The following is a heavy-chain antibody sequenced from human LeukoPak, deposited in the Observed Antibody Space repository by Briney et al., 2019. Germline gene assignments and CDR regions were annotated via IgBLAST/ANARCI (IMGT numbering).Heavy chain of an antibody. CDR1: GFTFSDYY. CDR3: ARDGADIVVVPAAYTARGSFDI. Sequence: GGSLSLSCAASGFTFSDYYMSWIRQAPGKGLEWVSYISSSGSTIYYADSVKGRFTISRDNAKNSLYLKMNSLRAEDTAVYYCARDGADIVVVPAAYTARGSFDIWGQGTMVTVSS. CDR2: ISSSGSTI. J-gene: IGHJ3*02. D-gene: IGHD2-2*01. V-gene: IGHV3-11*01.